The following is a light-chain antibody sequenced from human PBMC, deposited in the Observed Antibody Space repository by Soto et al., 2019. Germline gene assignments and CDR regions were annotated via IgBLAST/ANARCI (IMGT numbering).Light chain of an antibody. Sequence: QSVLTQPPSVSGAPGQRVTISCTGSSSNIGAGYDVNWYQQLPGTAPKLLIYGNSNRPSGVPDRFSGSKSDTSASLAITGLQAEDEADYYCQSYDSSLSGYVFGTGTKVT. CDR2: GNS. V-gene: IGLV1-40*01. CDR3: QSYDSSLSGYV. J-gene: IGLJ1*01. CDR1: SSNIGAGYD.